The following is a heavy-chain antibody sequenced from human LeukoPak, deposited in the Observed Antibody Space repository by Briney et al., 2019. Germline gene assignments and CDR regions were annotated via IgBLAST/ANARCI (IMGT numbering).Heavy chain of an antibody. CDR3: ASHCSSTTCLGVDY. CDR2: TYTSGST. CDR1: GGSINSYY. D-gene: IGHD2-2*01. J-gene: IGHJ4*02. V-gene: IGHV4-4*07. Sequence: PSETLSLTCTVSGGSINSYYWSWIRQPAGKGLEWIGRTYTSGSTNYNPSLKGRVTMSVDTSKNQFSLKLSSVTAADTAVYYCASHCSSTTCLGVDYWGQGTLVTVSS.